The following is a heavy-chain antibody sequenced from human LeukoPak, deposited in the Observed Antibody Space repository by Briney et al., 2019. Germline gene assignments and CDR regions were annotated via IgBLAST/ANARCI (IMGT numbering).Heavy chain of an antibody. CDR3: ARANRFGFGELYGFDY. V-gene: IGHV1-69*13. CDR2: IIPIFGTA. Sequence: SVKVSCKASGGTFSSYAISWVRQAPGQGLEWMGGIIPIFGTANYAQRFQGRVTITADESTSTAYMELSSLRSEDTAVYYCARANRFGFGELYGFDYWGQGTLVTVSS. CDR1: GGTFSSYA. J-gene: IGHJ4*02. D-gene: IGHD3-10*01.